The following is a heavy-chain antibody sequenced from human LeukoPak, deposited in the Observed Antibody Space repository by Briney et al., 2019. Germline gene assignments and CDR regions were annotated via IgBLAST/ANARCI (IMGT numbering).Heavy chain of an antibody. CDR3: ARGATAGRFSLRPTGAYYMDV. CDR2: INPNSGGT. V-gene: IGHV1-2*02. J-gene: IGHJ6*03. D-gene: IGHD6-13*01. CDR1: GHTLSEFS. Sequence: ASVKVSCKVSGHTLSEFSMHWVRQAPGQGLEWMGWINPNSGGTNCAQKFQGRVTMTRDTSINTAYMELSSLRFDDPAVYYCARGATAGRFSLRPTGAYYMDVWGKGTTVTVSS.